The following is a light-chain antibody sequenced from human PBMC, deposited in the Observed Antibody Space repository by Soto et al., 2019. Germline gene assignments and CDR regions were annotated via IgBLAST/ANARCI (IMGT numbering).Light chain of an antibody. CDR2: LGS. CDR3: MQALQTPYT. J-gene: IGKJ2*01. V-gene: IGKV2-28*01. Sequence: DIVMTQSPLSLPVTPGEPASISCRSSQSLLHSNGYNYLDWYLQKPGQSPQFLIYLGSNRASGVPDMFSGSGSGTDFTLKISRVEAEDVGVYYCMQALQTPYTFGQGTKLEIK. CDR1: QSLLHSNGYNY.